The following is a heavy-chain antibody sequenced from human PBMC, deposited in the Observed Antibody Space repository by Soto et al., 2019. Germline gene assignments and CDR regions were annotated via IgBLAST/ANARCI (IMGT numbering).Heavy chain of an antibody. Sequence: QVQLVESGGGVVQPGKSLRLSCAASGFTFSSYGMHWVRQAPGKGLEWVAVIWFDGSNEYYADSLKGRFTISRDNSKMTLYLQMTSLRAEDTAVYYCARDMAYYDFWSGYATSNDNAFDIWGQGTMVTVSS. CDR2: IWFDGSNE. J-gene: IGHJ3*02. CDR1: GFTFSSYG. V-gene: IGHV3-33*01. D-gene: IGHD3-3*01. CDR3: ARDMAYYDFWSGYATSNDNAFDI.